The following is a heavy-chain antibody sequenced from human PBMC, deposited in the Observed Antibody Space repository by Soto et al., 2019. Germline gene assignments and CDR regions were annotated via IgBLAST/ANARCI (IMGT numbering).Heavy chain of an antibody. CDR3: AISTTVKTTYAFYI. V-gene: IGHV2-5*02. CDR1: GFSLSTSGMG. J-gene: IGHJ3*02. D-gene: IGHD4-17*01. CDR2: IYWDDDK. Sequence: QITLKESGPTLVKPTQTLTLTCTFSGFSLSTSGMGLGWLRQPPGKALEWLALIYWDDDKRYSPSLKSRLTITKDTSKNQVVLTMTNMDPVDTATYYCAISTTVKTTYAFYIWGQGTMVTVSS.